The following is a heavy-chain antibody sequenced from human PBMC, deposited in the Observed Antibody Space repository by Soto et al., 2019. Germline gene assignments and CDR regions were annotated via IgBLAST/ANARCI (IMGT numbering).Heavy chain of an antibody. Sequence: GGSLRLSCAASGFTFSSYSMNWVRQAPGKGLEWVSYISSSSSTIYYADSVKGRFTISRDNAKNSLYLQMNSLRAEDTAVYYCARGWSGTYYDFWSGYYFWYWGQGTLVTVSS. CDR3: ARGWSGTYYDFWSGYYFWY. V-gene: IGHV3-48*01. J-gene: IGHJ4*02. CDR2: ISSSSSTI. CDR1: GFTFSSYS. D-gene: IGHD3-3*01.